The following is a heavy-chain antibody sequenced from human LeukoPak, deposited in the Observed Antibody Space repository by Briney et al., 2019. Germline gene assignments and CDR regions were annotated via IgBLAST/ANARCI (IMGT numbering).Heavy chain of an antibody. CDR2: IYSGGST. D-gene: IGHD5-18*01. CDR3: ARDRGYSWNNWFDP. V-gene: IGHV3-66*01. J-gene: IGHJ5*02. Sequence: GGSLRLSCAASEFSVGSNYMTWVRQAPGKGLEWVSLIYSGGSTYYADSVKGRFTISRDNSKNTLYLQMNSLRAEDTAVYYCARDRGYSWNNWFDPWGQGTLVTVSS. CDR1: EFSVGSNY.